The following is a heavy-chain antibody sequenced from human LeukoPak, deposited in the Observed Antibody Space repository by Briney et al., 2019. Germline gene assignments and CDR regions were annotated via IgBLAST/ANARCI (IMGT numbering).Heavy chain of an antibody. J-gene: IGHJ5*02. D-gene: IGHD6-6*01. V-gene: IGHV4-4*02. CDR3: AGQPYSSSGLDP. CDR1: GGSIRSSNW. Sequence: SETLSLTCTVSGGSIRSSNWWSWVRQPPGKGLEWIGEIYHSGTTNYNPSLKSRVTILVDKSKNQFSLKLTSVTAADTAVYYCAGQPYSSSGLDPWGQGTLVTVSS. CDR2: IYHSGTT.